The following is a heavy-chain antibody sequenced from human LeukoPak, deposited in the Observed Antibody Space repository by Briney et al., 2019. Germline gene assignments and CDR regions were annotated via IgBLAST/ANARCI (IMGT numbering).Heavy chain of an antibody. V-gene: IGHV3-73*01. CDR1: GFTFSGSA. J-gene: IGHJ6*04. CDR2: IRSKANSYAT. D-gene: IGHD3-16*02. Sequence: GRSLRLSCAASGFTFSGSAMHWVRQASGKGLEWVGRIRSKANSYATAYAASVRGRFTISREYSNNTAYLQMNSLKTEDTAVYYCTRLCDYVWVSYRHCGPPGLWGKGTTVTVSS. CDR3: TRLCDYVWVSYRHCGPPGL.